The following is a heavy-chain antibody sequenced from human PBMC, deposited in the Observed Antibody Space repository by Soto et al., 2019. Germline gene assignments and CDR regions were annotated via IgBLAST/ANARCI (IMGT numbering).Heavy chain of an antibody. J-gene: IGHJ4*02. CDR3: VGWSGDYVDY. V-gene: IGHV2-26*01. D-gene: IGHD3-3*01. Sequence: QVTLKESGPVLVKPTETLTLTCTVSGFSLSNARMGVSWIRQPPGKALEWLAHIFSNDEKSYSTSLKSRLTISKDTSKSQVVLTMTNMDPVDTDTYYCVGWSGDYVDYWGQGTLVTVSS. CDR1: GFSLSNARMG. CDR2: IFSNDEK.